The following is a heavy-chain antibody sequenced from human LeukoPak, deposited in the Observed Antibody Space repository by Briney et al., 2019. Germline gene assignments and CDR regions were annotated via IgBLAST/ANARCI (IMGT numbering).Heavy chain of an antibody. V-gene: IGHV4-4*07. CDR3: ARDLTVATRNAFDI. J-gene: IGHJ3*02. CDR2: IYTSGST. D-gene: IGHD5-12*01. CDR1: GGSISSYY. Sequence: PSETLSLTCTVPGGSISSYYWSSIRQPAGRGLEWIGRIYTSGSTNYNPSLRSRVTMSVDTSKNQFSLKLSSVTAADTAVYYCARDLTVATRNAFDIWGQGTMVTVSS.